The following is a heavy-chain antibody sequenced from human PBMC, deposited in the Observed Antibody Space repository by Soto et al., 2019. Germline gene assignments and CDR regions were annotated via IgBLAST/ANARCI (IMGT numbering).Heavy chain of an antibody. CDR2: INWNGGST. J-gene: IGHJ4*02. CDR1: GFTFDDYG. CDR3: ARDPWYYGSGSYYNG. Sequence: GSLRLSCAASGFTFDDYGMSWVRQAPGKGLEWVSGINWNGGSTGCADSVKGRFTISRDNAKNSLYLQMNSLRAEDTALYYCARDPWYYGSGSYYNGWGQGTLVTVSS. D-gene: IGHD3-10*01. V-gene: IGHV3-20*04.